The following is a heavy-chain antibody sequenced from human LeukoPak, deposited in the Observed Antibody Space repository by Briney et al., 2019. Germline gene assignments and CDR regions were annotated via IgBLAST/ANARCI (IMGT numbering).Heavy chain of an antibody. D-gene: IGHD2-2*01. J-gene: IGHJ3*02. CDR2: IIPILGIA. Sequence: ASVKVSCKAPGGTFSSYTISWVRQAPGQGLEWMVRIIPILGIANYAQKFQGRVTITADKSTSTAYMELSSLRSEDTAVYYCARGGYCSSTSCSNAFDIWGQGTMVTVSS. CDR1: GGTFSSYT. V-gene: IGHV1-69*02. CDR3: ARGGYCSSTSCSNAFDI.